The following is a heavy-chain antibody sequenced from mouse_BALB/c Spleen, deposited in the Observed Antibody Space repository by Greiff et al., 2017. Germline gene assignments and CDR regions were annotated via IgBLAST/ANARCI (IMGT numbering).Heavy chain of an antibody. CDR1: GYTFTNYW. J-gene: IGHJ2*01. Sequence: QVQLQQSGAELVRPGTSVKISCKASGYTFTNYWLGWVKQRPGHGLEWIGDIYPGGGYTNYNEKFKGKATLTADTSSITAYMQLSSLTSEDSAVYFCASTTPHFDYWGQGTTLTVSS. V-gene: IGHV1-63*02. D-gene: IGHD1-1*01. CDR3: ASTTPHFDY. CDR2: IYPGGGYT.